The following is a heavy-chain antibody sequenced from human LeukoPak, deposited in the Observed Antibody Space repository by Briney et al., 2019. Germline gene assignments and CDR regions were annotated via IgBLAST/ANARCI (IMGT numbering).Heavy chain of an antibody. D-gene: IGHD5/OR15-5a*01. CDR3: ARDLSVWYFDL. J-gene: IGHJ2*01. CDR1: GGSISSGGYY. Sequence: PSETLSLTCTVSGGSISSGGYYWSWIRQPPGKGLEWIGYIYHSGSTYYNPSLKSRVTISVDRSKNQFSLKLSSVTAADTAVYYCARDLSVWYFDLWGRGTLVTVSS. V-gene: IGHV4-30-2*01. CDR2: IYHSGST.